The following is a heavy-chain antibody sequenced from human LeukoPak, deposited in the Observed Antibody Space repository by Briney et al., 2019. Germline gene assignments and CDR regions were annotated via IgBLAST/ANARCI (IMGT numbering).Heavy chain of an antibody. V-gene: IGHV3-30*02. CDR3: AKDRRVSKYFDY. Sequence: GGSLRLACAASGFTFSSYGMHWVRQAPGKGLEWVAFIRYDGSNKYYADSVKGRFTISRDNSKNTLYLQMNSLRAEDTAVYYCAKDRRVSKYFDYWGQGTLVTVSS. J-gene: IGHJ4*02. D-gene: IGHD6-6*01. CDR1: GFTFSSYG. CDR2: IRYDGSNK.